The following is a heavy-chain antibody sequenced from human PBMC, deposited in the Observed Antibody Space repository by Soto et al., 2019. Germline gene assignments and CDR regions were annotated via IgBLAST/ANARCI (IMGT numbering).Heavy chain of an antibody. Sequence: ASVKVSCKASGYTFTSYDINWVRQATGQGLEWMGWMNPNSGNTGYAQKFQGRVTMTRNTSISTAYMELSSLRSEDTAVYYCARVIAYDFWSGYYAEEAVGCDIWGQGTMVTVSS. CDR2: MNPNSGNT. J-gene: IGHJ3*02. CDR3: ARVIAYDFWSGYYAEEAVGCDI. V-gene: IGHV1-8*01. CDR1: GYTFTSYD. D-gene: IGHD3-3*01.